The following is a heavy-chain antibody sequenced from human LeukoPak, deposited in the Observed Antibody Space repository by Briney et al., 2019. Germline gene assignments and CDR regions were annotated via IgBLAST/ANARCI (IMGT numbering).Heavy chain of an antibody. CDR2: IYYSGST. CDR1: GCSICSGDYY. Sequence: PSQTLSLTCTVSGCSICSGDYYWSWIRQPPGKGLEWIGYIYYSGSTYYNPSLKSRVTISVDTSKNQFSLKLSSVTAADTAVYYCARVDRSVVASFDYWGQGTLVTVSS. V-gene: IGHV4-30-4*08. CDR3: ARVDRSVVASFDY. D-gene: IGHD2-21*01. J-gene: IGHJ4*02.